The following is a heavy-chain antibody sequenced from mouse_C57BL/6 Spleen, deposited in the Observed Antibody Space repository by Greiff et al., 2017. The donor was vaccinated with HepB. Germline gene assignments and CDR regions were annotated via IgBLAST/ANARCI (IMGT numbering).Heavy chain of an antibody. D-gene: IGHD2-1*01. CDR2: IYPGGGYT. J-gene: IGHJ4*01. CDR1: GYTFTNYW. V-gene: IGHV1-63*01. CDR3: AREGDYGNYVDAMDY. Sequence: QVQLKESGAELVRPGTSVKMSCKASGYTFTNYWIGWAKQRPGHGLEWIGDIYPGGGYTNYNEKFKGKATLTADKSSSTAYMQFSSLTSEDSAIYYCAREGDYGNYVDAMDYWGQGTSVTVSS.